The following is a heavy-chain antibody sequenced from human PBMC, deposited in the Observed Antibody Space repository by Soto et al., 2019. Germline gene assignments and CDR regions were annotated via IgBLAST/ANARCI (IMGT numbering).Heavy chain of an antibody. V-gene: IGHV4-34*01. CDR3: ARGRQYYDILTGDNSYYGMDV. Sequence: LSLTCAVYGGSFSGYYWSWIRQPPGKGLEWIGEINHSGSTNYNPSLKSRVTISVDTSKNQFSLKLSSVTAADTAVYYCARGRQYYDILTGDNSYYGMDVWGQGTTVTV. CDR1: GGSFSGYY. CDR2: INHSGST. J-gene: IGHJ6*02. D-gene: IGHD3-9*01.